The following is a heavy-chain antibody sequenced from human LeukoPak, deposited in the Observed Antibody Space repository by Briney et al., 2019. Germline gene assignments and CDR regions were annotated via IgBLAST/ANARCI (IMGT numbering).Heavy chain of an antibody. J-gene: IGHJ5*02. D-gene: IGHD6-13*01. V-gene: IGHV4-61*05. CDR1: GGSISSSSYY. CDR2: IYYSGST. Sequence: SETLSLTCTVSGGSISSSSYYWGWIRQPPGKGLEWIGYIYYSGSTNYNPSLKSRVTISVDTSKNQFSLKLSSVTAADTAVYYCARVRFQTAAGYRNWFNPWGQGTLVTVSS. CDR3: ARVRFQTAAGYRNWFNP.